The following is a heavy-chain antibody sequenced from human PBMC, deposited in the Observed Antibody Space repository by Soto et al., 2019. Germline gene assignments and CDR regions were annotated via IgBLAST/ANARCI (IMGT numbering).Heavy chain of an antibody. CDR2: LSGSGGST. CDR1: GFTFSNYA. Sequence: EMQLLESGGGLVQPGGSLRLSCAASGFTFSNYAMSWVRQAPGKGLEWVSTLSGSGGSTYYADSVKGRFTISRDNSKNTLYLQMNSLRAEDTAVYYCAKDTVPVATPWFDPWGQGTLVTVSS. CDR3: AKDTVPVATPWFDP. D-gene: IGHD2-2*01. J-gene: IGHJ5*02. V-gene: IGHV3-23*01.